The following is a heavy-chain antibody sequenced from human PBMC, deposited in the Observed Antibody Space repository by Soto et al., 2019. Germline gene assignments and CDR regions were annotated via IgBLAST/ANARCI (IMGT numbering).Heavy chain of an antibody. V-gene: IGHV4-38-2*01. J-gene: IGHJ4*02. D-gene: IGHD6-13*01. CDR2: TYYGASS. CDR1: GYSISSGYY. CDR3: VRVAGSASWYETDS. Sequence: ASETLSLTCAVSGYSISSGYYWGRIRQPPGKGLEWLGTTYYGASSYYNPSLRSRITILLDASTNQLSLKLSSVTAADTAVYFCVRVAGSASWYETDSWGQGILVTVSS.